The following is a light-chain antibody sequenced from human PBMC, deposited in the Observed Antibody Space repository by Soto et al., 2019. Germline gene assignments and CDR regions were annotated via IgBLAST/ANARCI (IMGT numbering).Light chain of an antibody. CDR3: QQYDSSPVT. Sequence: EIVLTQSPGTLSLSPGEGATLSCRASQSVSSSYLAWYQQKPGQAPRLLIYGASSRATGIPDRFSGSGSGTDFTLTISRLEPEDFAVYYCQQYDSSPVTFGQGTKVEIK. CDR2: GAS. CDR1: QSVSSSY. V-gene: IGKV3-20*01. J-gene: IGKJ1*01.